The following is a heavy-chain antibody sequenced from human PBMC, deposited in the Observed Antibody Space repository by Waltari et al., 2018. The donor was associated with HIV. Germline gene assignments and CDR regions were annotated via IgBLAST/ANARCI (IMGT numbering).Heavy chain of an antibody. Sequence: QLQLQESGPGLVKPSETLSLTCTVSSGSISSSTYYWGWIRQPPGKGLEWIGSIYYSGTTFYKSSLRSRVTISVDTSKNQFSLKLGSVSAADTAVYYCARHSFYGIQLWLPEFPQSAFDIRGQGTMVTVSS. J-gene: IGHJ3*02. V-gene: IGHV4-39*01. D-gene: IGHD5-18*01. CDR3: ARHSFYGIQLWLPEFPQSAFDI. CDR1: SGSISSSTYY. CDR2: IYYSGTT.